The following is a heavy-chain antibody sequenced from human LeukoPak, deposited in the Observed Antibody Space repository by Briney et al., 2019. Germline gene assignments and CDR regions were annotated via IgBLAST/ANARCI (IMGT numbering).Heavy chain of an antibody. J-gene: IGHJ3*02. CDR2: IYHSGHT. CDR1: GGSISSGDYY. CDR3: ARVGRAAAGTSAFDI. V-gene: IGHV4-30-4*01. Sequence: SQTLSLTCTVSGGSISSGDYYWSWIRQPPGKGLEWIGYIYHSGHTYYNPSLKSRVSISVDTSKNQFSLKLSSVTAADTAVYYCARVGRAAAGTSAFDIWGQGTMVTVSS. D-gene: IGHD6-13*01.